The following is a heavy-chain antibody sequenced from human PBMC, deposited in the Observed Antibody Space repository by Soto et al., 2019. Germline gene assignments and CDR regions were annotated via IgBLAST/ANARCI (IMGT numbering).Heavy chain of an antibody. CDR2: IWYDGSYK. CDR3: ARARYYDSSGYYSAFDY. D-gene: IGHD3-22*01. V-gene: IGHV3-33*01. Sequence: QVQLVESGGGVVQPGRSLRLSCAASGFTFSTYGIHWVRQAPGKGLEWVSVIWYDGSYKFYADSVKGRFTISRDNSKNTLFLQMNSLRAEDTAMYYCARARYYDSSGYYSAFDYWGQGTLVTVSS. CDR1: GFTFSTYG. J-gene: IGHJ4*02.